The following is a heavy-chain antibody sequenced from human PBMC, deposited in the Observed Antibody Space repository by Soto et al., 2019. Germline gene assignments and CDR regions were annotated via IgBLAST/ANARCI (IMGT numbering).Heavy chain of an antibody. CDR1: GFTFNSHA. J-gene: IGHJ4*02. D-gene: IGHD3-3*01. Sequence: PGGSLRLSCATSGFTFNSHAMSWVRQAPGKGLEWVSGISASGDKTYYADSVKGRFTISRDNSKNTLFLQVNSLRAEDTSVYYCAKEMVVTTTIFGYYFDYWGLGTLVTVSS. V-gene: IGHV3-23*01. CDR2: ISASGDKT. CDR3: AKEMVVTTTIFGYYFDY.